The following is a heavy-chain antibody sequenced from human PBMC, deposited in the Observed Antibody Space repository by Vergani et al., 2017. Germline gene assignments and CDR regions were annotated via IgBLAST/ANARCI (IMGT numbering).Heavy chain of an antibody. Sequence: EVQLLESGGGLVQPGGSLRLTCAASEFTFSNYAMNWVRQAPGKGLEWVSGLSGSGVSAYYTDSVKVRFTISRDNSKNMLFLQMNNLRTEDTAIYYCAKQYFVSGNYLFDYWGQGTLVTVSS. CDR3: AKQYFVSGNYLFDY. D-gene: IGHD3-10*01. V-gene: IGHV3-23*01. J-gene: IGHJ4*02. CDR2: LSGSGVSA. CDR1: EFTFSNYA.